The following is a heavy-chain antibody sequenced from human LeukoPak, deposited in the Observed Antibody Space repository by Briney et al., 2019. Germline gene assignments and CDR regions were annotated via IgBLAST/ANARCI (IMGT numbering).Heavy chain of an antibody. J-gene: IGHJ3*02. CDR1: GGSISSYC. CDR3: ARKGSGWYAFDI. Sequence: SETLSLTCTVSGGSISSYCWSWIRQPPGKGLEWIGYVYDSGSTNYNPSLKSRVTISVDTSKNQFSLKLSSVTAVDTAVYYCARKGSGWYAFDIWGQGTMVTVSS. D-gene: IGHD6-19*01. V-gene: IGHV4-59*12. CDR2: VYDSGST.